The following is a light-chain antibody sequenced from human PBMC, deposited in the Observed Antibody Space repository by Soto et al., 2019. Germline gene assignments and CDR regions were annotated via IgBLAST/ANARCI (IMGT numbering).Light chain of an antibody. CDR1: PSVSTRY. J-gene: IGKJ2*01. CDR2: GAS. CDR3: HQFGSSHPALT. V-gene: IGKV3-20*01. Sequence: ESMLTQSPGTLSLSPGERATLSCRASPSVSTRYLAWYQQKPVQAPRLLIYGASIRATGIPDRFSGSGSVTYFALTISRLEPEDFAVYYCHQFGSSHPALTFGQRTKLEI.